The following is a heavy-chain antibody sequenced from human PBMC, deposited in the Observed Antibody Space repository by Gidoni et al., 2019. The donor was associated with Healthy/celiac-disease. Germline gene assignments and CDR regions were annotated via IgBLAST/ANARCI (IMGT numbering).Heavy chain of an antibody. CDR2: TYYRSKGYN. D-gene: IGHD6-19*01. J-gene: IGHJ6*02. CDR1: GDSVSSNSAA. CDR3: ARDGNGAVAGADYYYGMDV. Sequence: QVQLQQSGPGLVKPSQTLSLTCAISGDSVSSNSAAWTWIRQSPSRGLEWLGMTYYRSKGYNDYAVSVKSRITINPDTSKNHFSLQLNSVTPEDTDVYYCARDGNGAVAGADYYYGMDVWGQGTTVTVSS. V-gene: IGHV6-1*01.